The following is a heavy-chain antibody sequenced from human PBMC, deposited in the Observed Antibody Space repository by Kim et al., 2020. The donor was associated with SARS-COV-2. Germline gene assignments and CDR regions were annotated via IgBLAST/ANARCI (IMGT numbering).Heavy chain of an antibody. V-gene: IGHV4-34*01. Sequence: SVTLSLTCAVYGGSFSGYYWSWIRQPPGKGLEWIGEINHSGSTNYNPSFKSRVTISVDTSNNQFSLKLSSVTAADTAVYYCARGRLTYDLLNAYYYYGM. CDR1: GGSFSGYY. CDR3: ARGRLTYDLLNAYYYYGM. CDR2: INHSGST. D-gene: IGHD3-9*01. J-gene: IGHJ6*01.